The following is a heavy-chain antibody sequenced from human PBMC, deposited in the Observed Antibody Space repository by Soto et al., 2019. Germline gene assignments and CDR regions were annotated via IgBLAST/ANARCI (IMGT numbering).Heavy chain of an antibody. CDR1: GFTVSSHA. Sequence: EVQVLESGGGLVQPGGSLRLSCEGSGFTVSSHAMTWIRQAPGKGPEWVSTVTADGGTYYADSVKGRFAMSRDTAENTLYLQMNSLGAEDTAAYYCAPHVSCSGGSCQYDAFAIRCQVTMVTVSS. CDR3: APHVSCSGGSCQYDAFAI. D-gene: IGHD2-15*01. J-gene: IGHJ3*02. V-gene: IGHV3-23*01. CDR2: VTADGGT.